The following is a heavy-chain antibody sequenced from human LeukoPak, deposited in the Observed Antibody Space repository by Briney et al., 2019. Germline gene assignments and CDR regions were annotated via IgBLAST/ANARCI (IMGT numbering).Heavy chain of an antibody. V-gene: IGHV3-23*01. CDR3: AKGRGGIQLWSDY. Sequence: GGSLRRSCAASGFTFSSYAMSGFRQTPGKGLECVSAISDSGGSTYYADSVKGRFTISRDNSKNTLYLQMNSLRAEDTALYYCAKGRGGIQLWSDYWGQGTLVTVSS. D-gene: IGHD5-18*01. CDR2: ISDSGGST. CDR1: GFTFSSYA. J-gene: IGHJ4*02.